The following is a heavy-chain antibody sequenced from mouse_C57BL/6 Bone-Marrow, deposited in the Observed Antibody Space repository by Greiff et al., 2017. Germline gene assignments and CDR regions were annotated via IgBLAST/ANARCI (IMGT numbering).Heavy chain of an antibody. J-gene: IGHJ4*01. CDR1: GFTFKDDY. Sequence: VHVQQSGAELVRPGASVKLSCTASGFTFKDDYMPWVKQRPEQGLEWIGWIDPENGDTEYASKFQGKATITADTSSSTAYLQLSSLTSEDTAVYYCTPIYCAMDYWGQGTSVTVSS. D-gene: IGHD2-3*01. V-gene: IGHV14-4*01. CDR3: TPIYCAMDY. CDR2: IDPENGDT.